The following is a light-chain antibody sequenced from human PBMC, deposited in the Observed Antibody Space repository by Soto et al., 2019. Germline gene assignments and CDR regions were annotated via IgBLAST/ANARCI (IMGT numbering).Light chain of an antibody. CDR1: QSVTTQ. J-gene: IGKJ4*01. CDR2: GAS. Sequence: IVLTQSPGTLSLSPGERATLSCRASQSVTTQLAWYQQKPGQAPRLLIYGASSRATGIPDRFSGSGSGTDFTLTISRLEPEDFAVYYCQQYGSSLALTFGGGTKVDIK. CDR3: QQYGSSLALT. V-gene: IGKV3-20*01.